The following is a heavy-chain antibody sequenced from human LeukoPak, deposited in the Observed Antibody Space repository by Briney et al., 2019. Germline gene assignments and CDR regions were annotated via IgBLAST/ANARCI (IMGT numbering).Heavy chain of an antibody. D-gene: IGHD1-26*01. V-gene: IGHV4-34*01. J-gene: IGHJ4*02. CDR2: INHSGST. CDR1: GGSFSGYY. CDR3: AKDEGGSYRAGPFDY. Sequence: PSETLSLTCAVYGGSFSGYYWSWIRQPPGKGLEWIGEINHSGSTNYNPSLKSRVTISVDTSKNQFSLKLSSVTAADTAVYYCAKDEGGSYRAGPFDYWGQGTLVTVSS.